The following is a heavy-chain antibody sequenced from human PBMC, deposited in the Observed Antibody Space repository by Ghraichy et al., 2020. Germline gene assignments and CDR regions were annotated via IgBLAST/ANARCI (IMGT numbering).Heavy chain of an antibody. D-gene: IGHD2-2*01. V-gene: IGHV3-48*03. CDR3: ARRYCSSTSCLFDY. CDR1: GFSFSTYE. J-gene: IGHJ4*02. CDR2: ISSSGATI. Sequence: GGSLRLSCAASGFSFSTYELNWVRQAPGKGLEWISHISSSGATIYYADSVKGRFTISGDNPKNSLYLQMNSLRAEDTAVYYCARRYCSSTSCLFDYWGQGTLVTVSS.